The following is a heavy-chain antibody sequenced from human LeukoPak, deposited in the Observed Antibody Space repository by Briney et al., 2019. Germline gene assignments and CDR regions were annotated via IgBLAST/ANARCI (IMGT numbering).Heavy chain of an antibody. CDR3: TTDYAASDY. D-gene: IGHD4-17*01. V-gene: IGHV3-23*01. J-gene: IGHJ4*02. Sequence: PGGSLRLSCAASGCTVSSNYMSWVRQAPGKGLEWVSAISGSGGSTYYADSVKGRFTISRDNSKNTLYLQMNSLKTEDTAVYYCTTDYAASDYWGQGTLVTVSS. CDR1: GCTVSSNY. CDR2: ISGSGGST.